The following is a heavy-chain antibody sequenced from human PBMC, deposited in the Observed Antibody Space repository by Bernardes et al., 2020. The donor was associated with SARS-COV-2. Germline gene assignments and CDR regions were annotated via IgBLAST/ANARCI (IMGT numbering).Heavy chain of an antibody. CDR3: ARDRQSYSTGSCDY. D-gene: IGHD4-4*01. V-gene: IGHV1-2*02. CDR1: GDTFNVFY. Sequence: ASVKVSCRASGDTFNVFYIHWVRQAPGQGLEWLGWVNPKNGRTNFAQKFQGRVTMTSDTSVNTVYMELTRLTSDDTAIYYCARDRQSYSTGSCDYWGQGTLVTVS. J-gene: IGHJ4*02. CDR2: VNPKNGRT.